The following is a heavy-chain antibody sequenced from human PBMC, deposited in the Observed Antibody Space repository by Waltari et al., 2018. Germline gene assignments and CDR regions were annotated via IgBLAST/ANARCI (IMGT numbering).Heavy chain of an antibody. V-gene: IGHV4-34*01. CDR3: ARDASNLGYCSGGSCSIYYYYYMDV. CDR2: INHSGST. Sequence: QVQLQQWGAGLLKPSETLSLTCAVYGGSFSGYYWSWIRQPPGKGLEWIGEINHSGSTNYNPTLKSRVTISVDTSKNQFSLKLSSVTAADTAVYYCARDASNLGYCSGGSCSIYYYYYMDVWGKGTTVTVSS. J-gene: IGHJ6*03. CDR1: GGSFSGYY. D-gene: IGHD2-15*01.